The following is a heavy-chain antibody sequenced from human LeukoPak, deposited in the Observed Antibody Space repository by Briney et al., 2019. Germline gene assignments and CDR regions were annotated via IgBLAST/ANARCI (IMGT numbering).Heavy chain of an antibody. J-gene: IGHJ3*02. CDR1: GGSMSTYY. D-gene: IGHD2-2*01. CDR2: IYDSGST. Sequence: PSETLSLTCSVSGGSMSTYYWSWIRKPPGKGLDWIGYIYDSGSTGYNPSLKSRVTISADTSKNQFSLKLSSVSAADTAIYYCARSRRPTAMYAFDIWGQGTMVTVSS. CDR3: ARSRRPTAMYAFDI. V-gene: IGHV4-59*01.